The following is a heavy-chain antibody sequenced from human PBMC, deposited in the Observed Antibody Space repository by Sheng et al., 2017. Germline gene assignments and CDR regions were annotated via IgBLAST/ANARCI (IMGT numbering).Heavy chain of an antibody. CDR2: IYTSGST. J-gene: IGHJ4*02. V-gene: IGHV4-61*02. Sequence: QVQLQESGPGLVKPSQTLSLTCTVSGGSISSGSYYWSWIRQPAGKGLEWIGRIYTSGSTNYNPSLKSRVTISVDTSKNQFSLKLSSVTAADTAVYYCAREGGMVRRMGYWGQGNPGHRLL. D-gene: IGHD3-10*01. CDR1: GGSISSGSYY. CDR3: AREGGMVRRMGY.